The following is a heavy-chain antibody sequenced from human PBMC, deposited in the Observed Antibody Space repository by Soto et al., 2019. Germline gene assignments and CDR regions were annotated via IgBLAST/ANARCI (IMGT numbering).Heavy chain of an antibody. J-gene: IGHJ4*02. D-gene: IGHD2-2*01. V-gene: IGHV1-69*01. CDR1: GGTFSSYA. CDR2: IIPIFGTA. Sequence: QVQLVQSRAEVKKPGSSVKVSCKASGGTFSSYAISWVRQAPGQGLEWMGGIIPIFGTANYAQKFQGRVTITADESTSTAYMELSSLRSEDTAVYYCARGGASCCYPPLDYWGQGTLVTVSS. CDR3: ARGGASCCYPPLDY.